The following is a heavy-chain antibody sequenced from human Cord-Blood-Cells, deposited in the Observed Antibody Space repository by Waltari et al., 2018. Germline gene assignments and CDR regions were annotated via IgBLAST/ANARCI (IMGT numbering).Heavy chain of an antibody. V-gene: IGHV1-8*01. Sequence: QVQMVQSGAEVKKPGASVKVSCKASGYTFTSYDINWVRQATGQGLEWMGWLNPNSGNTDYAQKCQGRVTMTRNTSISTAYMELSSRRSEDTAVYYCARGDRYDSSDCAVDYWGQGTLVTVSS. J-gene: IGHJ4*02. D-gene: IGHD3-22*01. CDR2: LNPNSGNT. CDR3: ARGDRYDSSDCAVDY. CDR1: GYTFTSYD.